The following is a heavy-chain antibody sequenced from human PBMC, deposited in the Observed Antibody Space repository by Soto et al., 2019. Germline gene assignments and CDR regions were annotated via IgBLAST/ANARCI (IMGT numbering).Heavy chain of an antibody. V-gene: IGHV4-59*01. J-gene: IGHJ4*02. CDR3: ARGRHWLDY. CDR1: GGSINSYY. D-gene: IGHD6-19*01. CDR2: IYYSGST. Sequence: QVQLQESGPGLVKPSETLSLTCTVSGGSINSYYWSWIRQPPGKGPEWIGYIYYSGSTNYNPSLMSRVTISVDTSKSHFSLKLSSVTAADTAVYYCARGRHWLDYWGQGTLVTVSS.